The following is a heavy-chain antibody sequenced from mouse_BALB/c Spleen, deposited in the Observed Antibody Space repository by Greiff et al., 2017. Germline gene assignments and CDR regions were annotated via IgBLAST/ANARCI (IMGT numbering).Heavy chain of an antibody. CDR1: GYTFTDYN. Sequence: EVQLQQSGPELVKPGASVKIPCKASGYTFTDYNMDWVKQSHGKSLEWIGDINPNNGGTIYNQKFKGKATLTVDKSSSTAYMELRSLTSEDTAVYYCARYYYGNYYFDYWGQGTTLTVSS. CDR2: INPNNGGT. V-gene: IGHV1-18*01. D-gene: IGHD2-1*01. CDR3: ARYYYGNYYFDY. J-gene: IGHJ2*01.